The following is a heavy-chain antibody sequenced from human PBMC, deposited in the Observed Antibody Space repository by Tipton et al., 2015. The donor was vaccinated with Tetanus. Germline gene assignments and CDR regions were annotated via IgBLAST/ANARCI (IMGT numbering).Heavy chain of an antibody. CDR1: GYSFTSYG. Sequence: QLVQSGAEVKEPGESLKISCKGSGYSFTSYGISWVRQAPGQGLEWMGWINPNTGGTNYPQKFEGRVTMTTDTSISTASMDLTSLTSDDTAVYYCARGWKWLQLDAFDIWGQGTLVTVSS. D-gene: IGHD5-24*01. CDR3: ARGWKWLQLDAFDI. CDR2: INPNTGGT. J-gene: IGHJ3*02. V-gene: IGHV1-2*02.